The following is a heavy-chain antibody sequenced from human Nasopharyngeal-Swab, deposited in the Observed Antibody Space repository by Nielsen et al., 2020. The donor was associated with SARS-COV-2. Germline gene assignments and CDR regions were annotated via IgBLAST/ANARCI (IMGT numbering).Heavy chain of an antibody. J-gene: IGHJ4*02. CDR2: IYHSGST. CDR3: ARQPDRYYHDSSGYSDY. D-gene: IGHD3-22*01. Sequence: WIRQPPGKGLEWIGEIYHSGSTNYNPSLKSRVTISVDKSKNQFSLKLSSVTAADTAVYYCARQPDRYYHDSSGYSDYWGQGTLVTVSS. V-gene: IGHV4-4*02.